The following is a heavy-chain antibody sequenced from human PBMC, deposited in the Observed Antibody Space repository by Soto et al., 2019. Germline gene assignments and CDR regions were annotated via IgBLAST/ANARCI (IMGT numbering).Heavy chain of an antibody. D-gene: IGHD2-8*02. CDR2: FSLSGTT. Sequence: SETLSLTCTVSGASITGSFFWSWIRQPAGKGLEWIGRFSLSGTTNYNPSLRSRVTMSADVSKNQFSLRLTSVTAADTALYYCARGMTPPGAPAWYYFDSWGHGTLLTVSS. CDR3: ARGMTPPGAPAWYYFDS. V-gene: IGHV4-4*07. J-gene: IGHJ4*01. CDR1: GASITGSFF.